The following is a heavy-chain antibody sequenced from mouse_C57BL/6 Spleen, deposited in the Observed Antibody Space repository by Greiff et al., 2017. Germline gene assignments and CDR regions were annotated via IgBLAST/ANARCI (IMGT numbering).Heavy chain of an antibody. CDR2: IAPETGGT. CDR3: TRSGDYIGDAMDY. D-gene: IGHD2-13*01. CDR1: GYTFTDYE. V-gene: IGHV1-15*01. Sequence: VKLQESGAELVRPGASVTLSCKASGYTFTDYEMHWVKQTPVHGLEWIGAIAPETGGTAYNQKFKGKAILTADKSSSTAYMELRSLTSEDSAVYYCTRSGDYIGDAMDYWGQGTSVTVSS. J-gene: IGHJ4*01.